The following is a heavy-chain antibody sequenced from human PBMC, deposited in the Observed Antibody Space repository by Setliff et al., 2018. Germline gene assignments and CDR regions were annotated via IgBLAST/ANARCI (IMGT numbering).Heavy chain of an antibody. J-gene: IGHJ4*02. D-gene: IGHD3-3*01. CDR3: ARELPRTIFGVVIDY. Sequence: ASVKVSCKASGYTFISYGISWVRQAPGQGLEWMGGIIPIFGTANYAQKFQGRVTITADKSTSTAYMELSSLRSEDTAVYYCARELPRTIFGVVIDYWGQGTLVTVSS. CDR2: IIPIFGTA. CDR1: GYTFISYG. V-gene: IGHV1-69*06.